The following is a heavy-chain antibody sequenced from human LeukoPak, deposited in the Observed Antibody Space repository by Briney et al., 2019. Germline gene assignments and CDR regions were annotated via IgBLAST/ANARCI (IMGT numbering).Heavy chain of an antibody. Sequence: GSLRLSCAASGFTFSSYSMNWVRQAPGKGLEWIGYVYYSGSTNYNPSLKSRVTISVDTSKNQFSLKLSSVTAADTAVYHCARGPPDFWSDNWFDPWGQGTLVTVSS. CDR3: ARGPPDFWSDNWFDP. CDR2: VYYSGST. J-gene: IGHJ5*02. V-gene: IGHV4-59*08. D-gene: IGHD3-3*01. CDR1: GFTFSSYS.